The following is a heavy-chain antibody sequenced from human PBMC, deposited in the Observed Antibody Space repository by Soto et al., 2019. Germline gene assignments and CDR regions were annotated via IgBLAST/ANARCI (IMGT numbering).Heavy chain of an antibody. V-gene: IGHV3-74*01. CDR3: ARDRSDILTGYYHYYYYYGMDV. Sequence: GGSLRLSCAASGFTFSSYWMHWVRQAPGKGLVWVSRINSDGSSTSYADSVKGRFTISRDNAKNTLYLQMNSLRAEDTAVYYCARDRSDILTGYYHYYYYYGMDVWGQGTTVTVSS. CDR2: INSDGSST. CDR1: GFTFSSYW. D-gene: IGHD3-9*01. J-gene: IGHJ6*02.